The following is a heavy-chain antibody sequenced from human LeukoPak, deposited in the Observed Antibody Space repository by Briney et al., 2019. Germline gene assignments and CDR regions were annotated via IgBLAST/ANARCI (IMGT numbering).Heavy chain of an antibody. V-gene: IGHV3-21*01. Sequence: GGSLRLSCAASGFRLSDYDMNWVRQAPGKGLEWVSSISTGSRYIYYAYSVKGRFTISRDDAKNSLYLQMDYLRAEDTAVYYCARADCSGSTCYLRRGWFDPWGQGTLVTVSS. CDR3: ARADCSGSTCYLRRGWFDP. CDR1: GFRLSDYD. J-gene: IGHJ5*02. D-gene: IGHD2-2*01. CDR2: ISTGSRYI.